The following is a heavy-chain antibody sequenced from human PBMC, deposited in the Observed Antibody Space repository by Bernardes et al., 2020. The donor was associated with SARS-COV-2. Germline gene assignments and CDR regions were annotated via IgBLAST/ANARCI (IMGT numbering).Heavy chain of an antibody. J-gene: IGHJ4*02. CDR2: MNPSSGNT. CDR3: ARGVGVIGDF. CDR1: GYTFNSND. V-gene: IGHV1-8*02. D-gene: IGHD3-16*01. Sequence: ASVKVSCKASGYTFNSNDINWVRQAAGQGLEWMGWMNPSSGNTAYAQKFQGRVTMTRDTSISTAYMELTSLTSADTAVCYCARGVGVIGDFWGQGTLVTVSS.